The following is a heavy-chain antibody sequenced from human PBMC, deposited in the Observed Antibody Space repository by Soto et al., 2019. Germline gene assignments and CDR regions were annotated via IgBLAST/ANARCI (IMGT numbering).Heavy chain of an antibody. CDR3: ARAVYCSSTSCYSLEDNWFDP. D-gene: IGHD2-2*01. Sequence: GASVKVSCKASGYTFTSYDINWVRQATGQGLEWMGWMNPNSGNTGYAQKFQGRVTMTRNTSISTAYMELSSLRSEDTAVYYCARAVYCSSTSCYSLEDNWFDPWGQGTLVTVSS. J-gene: IGHJ5*02. CDR1: GYTFTSYD. V-gene: IGHV1-8*01. CDR2: MNPNSGNT.